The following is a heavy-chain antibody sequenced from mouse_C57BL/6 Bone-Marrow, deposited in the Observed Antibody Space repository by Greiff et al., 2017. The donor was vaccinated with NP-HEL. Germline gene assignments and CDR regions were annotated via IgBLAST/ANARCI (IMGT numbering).Heavy chain of an antibody. J-gene: IGHJ3*01. CDR3: ARPPFITTVVPFAY. CDR2: INSDGGST. CDR1: EYEFPSHD. D-gene: IGHD1-1*01. V-gene: IGHV5-2*01. Sequence: EVHLVESGGGLVQPGESLKLSCESNEYEFPSHDMSWVRKTPEKRLELVAAINSDGGSTYYPDTMERRFIISRDNTKKTLYLQMSSLRSEDTALYYCARPPFITTVVPFAYWGQGTLVTVSA.